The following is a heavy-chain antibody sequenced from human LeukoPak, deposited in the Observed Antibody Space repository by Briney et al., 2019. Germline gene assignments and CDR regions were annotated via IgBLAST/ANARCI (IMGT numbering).Heavy chain of an antibody. J-gene: IGHJ4*02. V-gene: IGHV3-21*01. CDR1: GFTFSSYS. Sequence: GGSLRLSCAASGFTFSSYSMNWVRQAPGKGLEWVSSISSSSSHIYYADSVKGRFTISRDNAKNSLYLQMNSLRAEDTAVYYCAKDVFSSWYFDYWGQGTLVTVSS. CDR2: ISSSSSHI. D-gene: IGHD6-13*01. CDR3: AKDVFSSWYFDY.